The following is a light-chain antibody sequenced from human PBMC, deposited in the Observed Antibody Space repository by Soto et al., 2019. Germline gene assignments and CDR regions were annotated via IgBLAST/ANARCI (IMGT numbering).Light chain of an antibody. Sequence: QSVLTQPPSASGTPGQRVTSSCSGSSSNIGSNTVNWYQQLPGTAPKLLIYSNKQRPSGVADRFSGSKDDTSASLASSGLQSEDEADYYCTGWDDRLNGPVFGGGTKPTVL. J-gene: IGLJ2*01. V-gene: IGLV1-44*01. CDR3: TGWDDRLNGPV. CDR2: SNK. CDR1: SSNIGSNT.